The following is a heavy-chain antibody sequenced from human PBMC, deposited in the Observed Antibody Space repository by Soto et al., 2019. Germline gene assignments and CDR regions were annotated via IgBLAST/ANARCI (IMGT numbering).Heavy chain of an antibody. D-gene: IGHD6-13*01. CDR2: ISYDGSNK. Sequence: GGSLRLSCAASGFTFSSYAMHWVRQAPGKGLEWVAVISYDGSNKYYADSVKGRFTISRDNSKNTLYLQMNSLRAEDTAVYYSARDPGLHSSSWYATYFDYWGQGTLVTVSS. J-gene: IGHJ4*02. CDR3: ARDPGLHSSSWYATYFDY. CDR1: GFTFSSYA. V-gene: IGHV3-30*04.